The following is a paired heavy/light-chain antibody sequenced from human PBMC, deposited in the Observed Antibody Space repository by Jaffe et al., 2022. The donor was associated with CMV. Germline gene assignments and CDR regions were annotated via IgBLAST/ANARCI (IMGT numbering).Heavy chain of an antibody. CDR1: GFTFSSYE. J-gene: IGHJ4*02. CDR2: ISSSGSTI. Sequence: EVQLVESGGGLVQPGGSLRLSCAASGFTFSSYEMNWVRQAPGKGLEWVSYISSSGSTIYYADSVKGRFTISRDNAKNSLYLQMNSLRAEDTAVYYCARCSMGGLPCLYCSGGSCYFDYWGQGTLVTVSS. D-gene: IGHD2-15*01. V-gene: IGHV3-48*03. CDR3: ARCSMGGLPCLYCSGGSCYFDY.
Light chain of an antibody. CDR3: AAWDDSLFV. CDR1: SSNIGSNT. Sequence: QSVLTQPPSASGTPGQRVTISCSGSSSNIGSNTVNWYQQLPGTAPKLLIYSNNQRPSGVPDRFSGSKSGTSASLAISGLQSEDEADYYCAAWDDSLFVFGTGTKVTVL. J-gene: IGLJ1*01. CDR2: SNN. V-gene: IGLV1-44*01.